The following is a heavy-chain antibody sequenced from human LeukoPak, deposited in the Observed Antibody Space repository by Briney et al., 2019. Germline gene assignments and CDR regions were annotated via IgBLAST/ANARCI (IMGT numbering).Heavy chain of an antibody. Sequence: ASVKVSCKASGYTFSGYAMHWVRQAPGQRLEWMGWINAGNGNTKYSQKFQGRVTITRDTSASTAYMELSSLRSEDTAVYYCARGDKVGDTMSLLGALGDYWGQGTLVTVSS. CDR2: INAGNGNT. CDR3: ARGDKVGDTMSLLGALGDY. CDR1: GYTFSGYA. J-gene: IGHJ4*02. V-gene: IGHV1-3*01. D-gene: IGHD3-10*02.